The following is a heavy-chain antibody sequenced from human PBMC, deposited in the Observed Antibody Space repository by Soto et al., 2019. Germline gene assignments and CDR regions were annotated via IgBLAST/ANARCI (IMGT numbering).Heavy chain of an antibody. CDR2: IYYSGST. CDR1: GGSISSSSYY. V-gene: IGHV4-39*01. J-gene: IGHJ4*02. Sequence: QLQLQESGPGLVKPSETLSLTCTVSGGSISSSSYYWGWIRQPPGKGLEWIGSIYYSGSTYYNPSFKSRATISVDTSKNQFSLKLSSVTAADTAVYYCARHGGSGWPRNVDYWGQGTLVTVSS. CDR3: ARHGGSGWPRNVDY. D-gene: IGHD6-19*01.